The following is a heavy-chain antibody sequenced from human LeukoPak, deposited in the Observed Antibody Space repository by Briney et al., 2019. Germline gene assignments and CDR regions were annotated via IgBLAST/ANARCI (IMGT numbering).Heavy chain of an antibody. CDR3: ARGGSGWYNVEYDY. CDR1: GFTFSSYW. D-gene: IGHD6-19*01. J-gene: IGHJ4*02. Sequence: GSLRLSCAASGFTFSSYWMSWVRQSPGKGLEWIGRIYTSGSTNYNPSLKSRVTMSVDTSKNQFSLKLSSGTAADTAVYYCARGGSGWYNVEYDYWGQGTLVTVSS. V-gene: IGHV4-59*10. CDR2: IYTSGST.